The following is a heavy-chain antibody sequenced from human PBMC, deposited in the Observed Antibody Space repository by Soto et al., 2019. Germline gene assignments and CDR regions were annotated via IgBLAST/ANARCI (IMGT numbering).Heavy chain of an antibody. D-gene: IGHD6-13*01. J-gene: IGHJ4*02. CDR1: GFTFSSYD. Sequence: GGSLRLSCAASGFTFSSYDMHWVRQATGKGLEWVSAIGTAGDTYYPGSVKGRFTISRENAKNSLYLQMNSLRAGDTAVYYCARVRASAPGIAAAVFDYWGQGTLVTVSS. CDR3: ARVRASAPGIAAAVFDY. CDR2: IGTAGDT. V-gene: IGHV3-13*01.